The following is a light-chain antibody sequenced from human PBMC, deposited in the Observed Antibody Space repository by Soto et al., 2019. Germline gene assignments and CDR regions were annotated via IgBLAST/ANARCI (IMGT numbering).Light chain of an antibody. CDR1: ESISNW. CDR2: TAS. CDR3: QQYNTYPWT. V-gene: IGKV1-5*03. J-gene: IGKJ1*01. Sequence: DIQMTHSPSTLSASVGDRVIITCRASESISNWLAWYQQKPGKAPKLLIYTASTLQSGVPSRFSGSGSGAEFTLTISSLQPEDFATYYCQQYNTYPWTFGQGTKVDIK.